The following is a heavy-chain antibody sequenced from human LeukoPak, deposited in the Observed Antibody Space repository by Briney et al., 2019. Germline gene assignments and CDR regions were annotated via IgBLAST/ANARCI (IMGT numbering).Heavy chain of an antibody. J-gene: IGHJ2*01. Sequence: GGSLRLSCAASGFTFSSYWMHWVRQAPGKGLVRVSRINTDGSSTSYADSVKGRFTISRDNAKNTLYLQMNSLRAEDTAVYYCARYKYSSGWYVYFDLWGRGTLVTVS. CDR1: GFTFSSYW. V-gene: IGHV3-74*01. CDR2: INTDGSST. CDR3: ARYKYSSGWYVYFDL. D-gene: IGHD6-19*01.